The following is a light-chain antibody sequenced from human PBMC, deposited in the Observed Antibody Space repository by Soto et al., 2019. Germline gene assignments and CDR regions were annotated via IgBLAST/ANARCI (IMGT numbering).Light chain of an antibody. CDR1: QGIDSS. J-gene: IGKJ5*01. CDR3: QQLHDYPIT. V-gene: IGKV1D-13*01. CDR2: AAC. Sequence: IQMTQSPSSVSASVGDRVTITCRASQGIDSSFAWYQHKPGKAPKLMFYAACSLESGVPSRCSGSGSGTDFTLTTSSLQPEDFETYYCQQLHDYPITFGQGTRLEI.